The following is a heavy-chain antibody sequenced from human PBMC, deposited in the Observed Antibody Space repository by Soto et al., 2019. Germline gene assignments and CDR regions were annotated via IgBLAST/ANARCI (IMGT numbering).Heavy chain of an antibody. V-gene: IGHV1-18*01. CDR1: GYIFSSYG. CDR3: ARDRTDDFWSGLRRAFYYYYGMDV. Sequence: GASVKVSCKASGYIFSSYGISWVRQAPGQGLEWMGWVSAYNGNTNYPQKLQGRVTMTTDTSTSTAYMELRSLRSDDTAMYYCARDRTDDFWSGLRRAFYYYYGMDVWG. CDR2: VSAYNGNT. J-gene: IGHJ6*02. D-gene: IGHD3-3*01.